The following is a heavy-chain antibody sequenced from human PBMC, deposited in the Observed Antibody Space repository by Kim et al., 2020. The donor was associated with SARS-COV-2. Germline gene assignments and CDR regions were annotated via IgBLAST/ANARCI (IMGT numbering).Heavy chain of an antibody. D-gene: IGHD3-10*01. CDR1: GYTFTSYG. CDR2: ISAYNGNT. Sequence: ASVKVSCKASGYTFTSYGISWVRQAPGQGLEWMGWISAYNGNTNYAQKLQGRVTMTTDTSTSTAYMELRSLRSDDTAVYYCARDHGSGKYYYYGMDVWGQGTTVTVSS. CDR3: ARDHGSGKYYYYGMDV. V-gene: IGHV1-18*04. J-gene: IGHJ6*02.